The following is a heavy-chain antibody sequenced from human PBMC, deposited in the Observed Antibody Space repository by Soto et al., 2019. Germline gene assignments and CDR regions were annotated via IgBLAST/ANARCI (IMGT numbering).Heavy chain of an antibody. D-gene: IGHD5-12*01. V-gene: IGHV4-59*01. CDR1: GGSISSYF. CDR2: ISDSGST. CDR3: ERLYSPSEIFDY. J-gene: IGHJ4*02. Sequence: QVQLQESGPGLVKPSETLSLTCTVSGGSISSYFWSWILQPPGKGLEWIGYISDSGSTNYNPSLKSRVIISVDTSQNQFFLKLRSVTAADTAVYYCERLYSPSEIFDYWGQGILVTVSS.